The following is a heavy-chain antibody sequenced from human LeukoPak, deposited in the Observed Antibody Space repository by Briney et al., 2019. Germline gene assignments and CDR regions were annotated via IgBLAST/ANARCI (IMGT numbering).Heavy chain of an antibody. D-gene: IGHD3-22*01. J-gene: IGHJ4*02. CDR1: GFTFSRFW. Sequence: GGSLRLSCAASGFTFSRFWMGWVRQAPGKGLEWVGFIRSKAYGGTTEYAASVKGRFTISRDDSKSIAYLQMNSLKTEDTAVYYCTRSTPYYYDSSGYYQNFVYWGQGTLVTVSS. CDR2: IRSKAYGGTT. V-gene: IGHV3-49*04. CDR3: TRSTPYYYDSSGYYQNFVY.